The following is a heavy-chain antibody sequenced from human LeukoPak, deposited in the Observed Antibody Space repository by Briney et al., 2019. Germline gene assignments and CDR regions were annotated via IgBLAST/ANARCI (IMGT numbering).Heavy chain of an antibody. CDR2: ISGSSSYI. Sequence: GGSLRLSCVVSGFTLSDYSMNWVRQAPGKGLEWVSSISGSSSYIYYAESVKGRFTISRDNAKNSLYLQMSSLRAEDTAVYYCARDCSSTTCNLNWGQGTLVTVSS. CDR1: GFTLSDYS. CDR3: ARDCSSTTCNLN. D-gene: IGHD2-2*01. V-gene: IGHV3-21*01. J-gene: IGHJ4*02.